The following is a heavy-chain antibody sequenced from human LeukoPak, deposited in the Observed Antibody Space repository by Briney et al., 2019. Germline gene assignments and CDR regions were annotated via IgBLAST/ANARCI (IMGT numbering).Heavy chain of an antibody. Sequence: GGSLRLSCAASGFTFSRFAMSWVPQAPGKGLEGVLAIGGGGVDTYYADSVKGRFTISRDNSKNTLYLQMNSLRAEDTAVYYCAKRGESCSSTNCLKYYFDYWGQGTLVTVSS. CDR2: IGGGGVDT. D-gene: IGHD2-2*01. V-gene: IGHV3-23*01. CDR1: GFTFSRFA. CDR3: AKRGESCSSTNCLKYYFDY. J-gene: IGHJ4*02.